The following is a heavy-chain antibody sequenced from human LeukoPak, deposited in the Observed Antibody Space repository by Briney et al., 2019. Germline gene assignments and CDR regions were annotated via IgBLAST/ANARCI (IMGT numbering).Heavy chain of an antibody. Sequence: PGRSLRLSCAASGFTFSSYGMPWVRQAPGKGLEWVAVIWYDGSNKYYADSVKGRFTISRDNSKNTLYLQMNSLRAEDTAVYYCARTCSSTSCSYYYYGMDVWGQGTTVTVSS. D-gene: IGHD2-2*01. CDR2: IWYDGSNK. CDR1: GFTFSSYG. CDR3: ARTCSSTSCSYYYYGMDV. J-gene: IGHJ6*02. V-gene: IGHV3-33*01.